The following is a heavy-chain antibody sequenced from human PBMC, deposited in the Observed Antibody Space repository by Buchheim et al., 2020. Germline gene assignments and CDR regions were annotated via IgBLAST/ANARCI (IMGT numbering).Heavy chain of an antibody. V-gene: IGHV3-23*01. Sequence: EVQVLESGGGLVQPRGSLRLSCAASGFTFSSYAMTWVRQAPGKGLEWVSSISGNTANTYYADSVKGRFTISRDNSKNTLYLQMNGLRAEDTALYYCAKRGDWDTAMGHWYFDLWGRGTL. CDR3: AKRGDWDTAMGHWYFDL. D-gene: IGHD5-18*01. J-gene: IGHJ2*01. CDR2: ISGNTANT. CDR1: GFTFSSYA.